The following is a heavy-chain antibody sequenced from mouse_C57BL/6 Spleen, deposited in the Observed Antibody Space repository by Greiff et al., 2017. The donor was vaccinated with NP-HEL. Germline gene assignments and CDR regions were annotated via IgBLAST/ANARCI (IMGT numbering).Heavy chain of an antibody. CDR1: GYTFTDYE. CDR2: IDPETGGT. CDR3: TRYGSSLAWFAY. D-gene: IGHD1-1*01. V-gene: IGHV1-15*01. Sequence: VQLVESGAELVRPGASVTLSCKASGYTFTDYEMHWVKQTPVHGLEWIGAIDPETGGTAYNQKFKGKAILTADKSSSTAYMELRSLTSEDSAVYYCTRYGSSLAWFAYWGQGTLVTVSA. J-gene: IGHJ3*01.